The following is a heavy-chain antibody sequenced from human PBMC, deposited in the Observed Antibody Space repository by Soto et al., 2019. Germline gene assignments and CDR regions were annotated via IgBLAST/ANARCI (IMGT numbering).Heavy chain of an antibody. CDR3: ARPGAVAGNEY. J-gene: IGHJ4*02. CDR2: ISSSGNTI. CDR1: SFTFSSYE. Sequence: GSLRLSCAASSFTFSSYEMNWFRQSPGKGLEWVSYISSSGNTIYYADSVKGRFTISRDNAKNSLYLQVNSLRAEDTAVYYCARPGAVAGNEYWGLGTLVNLSS. V-gene: IGHV3-48*03. D-gene: IGHD6-19*01.